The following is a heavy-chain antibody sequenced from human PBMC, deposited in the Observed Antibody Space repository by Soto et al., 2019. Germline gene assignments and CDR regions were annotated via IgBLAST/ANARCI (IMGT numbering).Heavy chain of an antibody. D-gene: IGHD2-2*01. CDR2: IFSSGST. Sequence: SETLSLTCTVSGGSITDYSWAWIRQPAGKGLEWIGRIFSSGSTNYNPSLKGRITMSLDTSKNQFSLKLNSATATDTAVYYCARGRVVVPAAVMFNCLDPWGQGALVTVSS. J-gene: IGHJ5*02. CDR3: ARGRVVVPAAVMFNCLDP. V-gene: IGHV4-4*07. CDR1: GGSITDYS.